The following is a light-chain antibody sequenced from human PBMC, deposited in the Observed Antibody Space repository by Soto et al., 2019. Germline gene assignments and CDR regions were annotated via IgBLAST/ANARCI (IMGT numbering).Light chain of an antibody. J-gene: IGKJ4*01. CDR2: XSS. CDR1: QSISRY. V-gene: IGKV3-11*01. CDR3: QQRGNRPS. Sequence: IALTPSPATLSLSPGERATIPXRASQSISRYLAWYQQKPAQATRXXYYXSSNRATGIPARFSGSGCETDITLTISSLEAEDAAVYCCQQRGNRPSFGGGTKVDIK.